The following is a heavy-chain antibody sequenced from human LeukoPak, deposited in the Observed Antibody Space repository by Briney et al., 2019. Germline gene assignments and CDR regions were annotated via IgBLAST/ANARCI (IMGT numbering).Heavy chain of an antibody. Sequence: SETLSLTCTVSGGSISSGGYYWSWIRQPPGKGLEWIGYIYHSGSTYYNPSLKSRVTISVDTSKNQFSLKLSSVTAADTAVYYCARDSSLAAAGGDAFDIWGQGTMVTVSS. D-gene: IGHD6-13*01. J-gene: IGHJ3*02. CDR2: IYHSGST. CDR1: GGSISSGGYY. V-gene: IGHV4-30-2*01. CDR3: ARDSSLAAAGGDAFDI.